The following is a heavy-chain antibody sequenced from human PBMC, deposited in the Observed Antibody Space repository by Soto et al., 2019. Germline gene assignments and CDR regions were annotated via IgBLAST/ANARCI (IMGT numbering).Heavy chain of an antibody. D-gene: IGHD6-19*01. CDR2: IWYDGSNK. V-gene: IGHV3-33*01. CDR1: GFTFSSYG. J-gene: IGHJ4*02. CDR3: ARVGNGWYFDY. Sequence: QVQLVESGGGVVQPGRSLRLPCVASGFTFSSYGMHWVRQAPGKGLEWVAIIWYDGSNKYYGDSVKGRFTISRDNSKNMLYLQMNSLRAEDTAVYYCARVGNGWYFDYWGQGTLVTVSS.